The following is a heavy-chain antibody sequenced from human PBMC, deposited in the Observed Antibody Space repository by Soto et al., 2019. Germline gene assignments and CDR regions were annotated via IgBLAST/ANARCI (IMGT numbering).Heavy chain of an antibody. V-gene: IGHV3-30*14. J-gene: IGHJ4*02. CDR1: GFTFNSYA. CDR3: ARSGYSYGPFDY. CDR2: ISYDGSNK. Sequence: GGSLRLSCAASGFTFNSYAMHWVRQAPGKGLEWVAVISYDGSNKYYADSVKGRFTISRDNSKNTLYLQMNSLRAEDTAVYYCARSGYSYGPFDYWGQGTLVTVSS. D-gene: IGHD5-18*01.